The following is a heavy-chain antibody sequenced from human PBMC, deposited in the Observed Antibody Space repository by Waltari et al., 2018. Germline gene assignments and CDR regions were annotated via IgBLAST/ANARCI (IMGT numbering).Heavy chain of an antibody. Sequence: EVQLVESGVGLVQPGGSLRLSCGASGFTFSSYWMTWVRQAPGKGLEWVANINPDGSERYYVDSVKGRFTISRDNAKNSLYLQVNSLGAEDTAIYYCARDSGRFYVDYWGQGTLLTVSS. D-gene: IGHD1-26*01. CDR1: GFTFSSYW. J-gene: IGHJ4*02. CDR2: INPDGSER. V-gene: IGHV3-7*01. CDR3: ARDSGRFYVDY.